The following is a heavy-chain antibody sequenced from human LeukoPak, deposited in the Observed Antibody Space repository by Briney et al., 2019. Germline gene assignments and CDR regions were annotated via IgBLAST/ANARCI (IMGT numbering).Heavy chain of an antibody. CDR2: ISRGGNTI. Sequence: GGRLRLSCTASGFTFSDFYMNWIRQAPGKGLEWLSYISRGGNTIYYADSVKGRFAISRDNAKNSLYLQMNSLRAEDTAVYYCAGDLTAYKDGYWGQSTLVTVSS. J-gene: IGHJ1*01. D-gene: IGHD5-24*01. CDR3: AGDLTAYKDGY. V-gene: IGHV3-11*04. CDR1: GFTFSDFY.